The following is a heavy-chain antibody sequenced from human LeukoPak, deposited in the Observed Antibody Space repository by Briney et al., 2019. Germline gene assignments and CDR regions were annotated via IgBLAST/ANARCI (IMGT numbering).Heavy chain of an antibody. Sequence: GGSLRLSCAASGFTFSSYSMNWVRQAPGKGLEWVSYISSSSSNIYYADSVKGRFTISRYNGKNSLDLKMNSLRAEDTAEYSCASQRGDAADIWGQGTMVTVSS. CDR3: ASQRGDAADI. D-gene: IGHD3-10*01. V-gene: IGHV3-48*01. CDR2: ISSSSSNI. CDR1: GFTFSSYS. J-gene: IGHJ3*02.